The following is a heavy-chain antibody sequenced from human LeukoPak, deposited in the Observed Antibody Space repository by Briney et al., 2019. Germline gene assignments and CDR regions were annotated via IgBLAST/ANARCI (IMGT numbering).Heavy chain of an antibody. CDR2: ISGSGGST. Sequence: GGSLRLSCAASGFTFSSYAMSWVRQAPGKGLEWVSAISGSGGSTYYADSVKGRFTISRDNSKNTLDLQMNSLRVEDTAVYYCAKDRYSTSSTFTVNPFDYWGQGILVTVSS. CDR1: GFTFSSYA. D-gene: IGHD2-2*01. CDR3: AKDRYSTSSTFTVNPFDY. V-gene: IGHV3-23*01. J-gene: IGHJ4*02.